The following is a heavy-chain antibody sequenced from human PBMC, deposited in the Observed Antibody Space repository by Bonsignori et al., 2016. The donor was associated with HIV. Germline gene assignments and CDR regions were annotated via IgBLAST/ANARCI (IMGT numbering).Heavy chain of an antibody. J-gene: IGHJ4*01. D-gene: IGHD3-10*01. CDR3: VRHGSVGIDN. Sequence: GSLRLSCSVSGGSLSSYYWSWIRQPAGKGLEWIGRVRSSGRNVYNPSLESRVTMSVDTSENQFSLELNSVTAADTAVYFCVRHGSVGIDNWSQGTLVTVSS. CDR2: VRSSGRN. V-gene: IGHV4-4*07. CDR1: GGSLSSYY.